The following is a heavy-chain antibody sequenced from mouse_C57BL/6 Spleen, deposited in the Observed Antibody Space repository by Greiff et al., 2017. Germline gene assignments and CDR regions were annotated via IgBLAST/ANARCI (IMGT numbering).Heavy chain of an antibody. Sequence: EVQLVESEGGLVQPGSSMKLSCTASGFTFSDYYMAWVRQVPEKGLEWVANINYDGSSTYYLDSLKSRFIISRDNAKNILYLQMSSLKSEDTATYYCARDNSFDYWGQGTTLTVSS. V-gene: IGHV5-16*01. J-gene: IGHJ2*01. CDR1: GFTFSDYY. CDR3: ARDNSFDY. CDR2: INYDGSST.